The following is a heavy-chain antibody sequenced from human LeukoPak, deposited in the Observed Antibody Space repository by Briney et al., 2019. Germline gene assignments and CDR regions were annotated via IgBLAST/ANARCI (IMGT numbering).Heavy chain of an antibody. CDR1: GFTFSSYA. Sequence: SGGSLRLSCAASGFTFSSYAMSWVRQAPGKGLEWVSGISGSGSSPYYADSVKGRFTISRDNSKNTLYLQMNSLKAEDTAVYYCAKAEVQWLVLFRYFDYWGQGTLVTVSS. CDR2: ISGSGSSP. V-gene: IGHV3-23*01. D-gene: IGHD6-19*01. CDR3: AKAEVQWLVLFRYFDY. J-gene: IGHJ4*02.